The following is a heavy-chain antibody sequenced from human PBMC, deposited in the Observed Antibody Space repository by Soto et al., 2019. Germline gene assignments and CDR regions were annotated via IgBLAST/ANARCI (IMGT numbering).Heavy chain of an antibody. CDR2: INPSGGST. CDR3: ARERGYSGSYVGIDY. D-gene: IGHD1-26*01. CDR1: GYTFTSYY. J-gene: IGHJ4*02. V-gene: IGHV1-46*01. Sequence: QVQLVQSGAEVKKPGASVKVSRKASGYTFTSYYMHWVRQAPGQGLEWMGIINPSGGSTSYAQKFQGRVTMTRDTSTSTVYMELSSLRSEDTAVYYCARERGYSGSYVGIDYWGQGTLVTVSS.